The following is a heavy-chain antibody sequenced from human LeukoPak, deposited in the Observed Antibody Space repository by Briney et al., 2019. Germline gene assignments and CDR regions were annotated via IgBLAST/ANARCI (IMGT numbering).Heavy chain of an antibody. CDR3: ASTTLDQTYYYYYMDV. V-gene: IGHV3-66*02. D-gene: IGHD3/OR15-3a*01. J-gene: IGHJ6*03. CDR1: GFTVSSNY. CDR2: IYSGGST. Sequence: GGSLRLSCAASGFTVSSNYMSWVRQAPGKGLEWVSVIYSGGSTYYSDSVKGRFTISRDNSKNTLYLQMNSLRAEDTAVYYCASTTLDQTYYYYYMDVWGKGTTVTVSS.